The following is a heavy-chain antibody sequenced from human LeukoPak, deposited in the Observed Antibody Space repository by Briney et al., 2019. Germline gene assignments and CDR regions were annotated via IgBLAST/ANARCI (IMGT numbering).Heavy chain of an antibody. J-gene: IGHJ4*02. CDR2: ISDSGGTT. CDR3: AKGLGFLPQFDY. Sequence: PGGSLRLSCAASGFTFNSEAMTWVRQGQAKWREWVSSISDSGGTTYYADSVKGRFTISRDNSKNTVYLQMNSLRAEDTALYYCAKGLGFLPQFDYWGQGTLVAVSS. V-gene: IGHV3-23*01. CDR1: GFTFNSEA. D-gene: IGHD6-19*01.